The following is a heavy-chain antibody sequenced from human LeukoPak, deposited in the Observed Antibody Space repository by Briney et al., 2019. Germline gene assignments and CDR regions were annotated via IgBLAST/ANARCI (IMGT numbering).Heavy chain of an antibody. J-gene: IGHJ4*02. CDR2: IYHSGST. Sequence: SETLSLTCAVYGGSFSGYYWSWIRQPPGKGLEWIGEIYHSGSTNYNPSLKSRVTISVDTPKNQFPLNLSCVSCADSAVYYCARRRYYNDSSGYYSKPWYDFDYWGQGTLVTVSS. CDR1: GGSFSGYY. CDR3: ARRRYYNDSSGYYSKPWYDFDY. V-gene: IGHV4-34*01. D-gene: IGHD3-22*01.